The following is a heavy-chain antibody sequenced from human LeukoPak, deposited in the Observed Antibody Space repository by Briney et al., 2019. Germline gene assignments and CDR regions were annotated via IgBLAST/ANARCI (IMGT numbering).Heavy chain of an antibody. CDR2: IYSGGST. Sequence: GGSLRLSCAASGFTFSSYAMSWVRQAPGKGLEWVSVIYSGGSTYYADSVKGRFTISRDNSKNALYLQMNSLRAEDTAVYYCAREEVAAGTGFDYWGQGTLVTVSS. CDR3: AREEVAAGTGFDY. D-gene: IGHD6-13*01. CDR1: GFTFSSYA. V-gene: IGHV3-53*01. J-gene: IGHJ4*02.